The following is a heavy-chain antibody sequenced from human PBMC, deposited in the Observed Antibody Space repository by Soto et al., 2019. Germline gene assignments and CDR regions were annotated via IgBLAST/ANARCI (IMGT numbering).Heavy chain of an antibody. J-gene: IGHJ3*02. Sequence: GGSLRLSCAASGFTFSSYAIHCVRQAPGKRLEWVAVXSYXXSXXXXXHXXXGRFTISRDNCKNTLYLQMNSLRAEDTAVYYCARDLSSGWFDAFDIWGQGTMVTASS. CDR2: XSYXXSXX. CDR3: ARDLSSGWFDAFDI. V-gene: IGHV3-30-3*01. CDR1: GFTFSSYA. D-gene: IGHD6-19*01.